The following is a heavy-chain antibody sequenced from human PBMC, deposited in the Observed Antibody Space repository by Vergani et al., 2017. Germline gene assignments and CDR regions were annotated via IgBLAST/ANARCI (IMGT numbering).Heavy chain of an antibody. V-gene: IGHV4-31*11. D-gene: IGHD3/OR15-3a*01. CDR2: VFHLGTL. CDR3: VRDFHSRGPFDV. CDR1: GGSISSGDHC. Sequence: QVQLQESGPGVVKPSQTLSLTCAVSGGSISSGDHCWTWIRQRPGKGLEWIGSVFHLGTLYYNPSLQSRVTISMDANNHFSLKLTSVTAADTAVYYCVRDFHSRGPFDVWGQGSLVTVAS. J-gene: IGHJ4*02.